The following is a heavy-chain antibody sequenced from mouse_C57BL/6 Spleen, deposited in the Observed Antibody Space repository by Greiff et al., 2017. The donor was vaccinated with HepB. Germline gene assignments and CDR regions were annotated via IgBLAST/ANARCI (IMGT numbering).Heavy chain of an antibody. V-gene: IGHV1-63*01. Sequence: QVQLQQSGAELVRPGTSVKMSCKASGYTFTNYWIGWAKQRPGHGLEWIGDIYPGGGYTNYNEKFKGKATLTADKSSSTAYMQFSSLTSEDSAIYYCARSSGTCFDYWGQGTTLTVSS. CDR2: IYPGGGYT. CDR3: ARSSGTCFDY. D-gene: IGHD4-1*01. CDR1: GYTFTNYW. J-gene: IGHJ2*01.